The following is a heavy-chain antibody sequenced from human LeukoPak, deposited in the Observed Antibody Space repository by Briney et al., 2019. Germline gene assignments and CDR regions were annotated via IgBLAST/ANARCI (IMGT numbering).Heavy chain of an antibody. V-gene: IGHV1-69*04. CDR1: GRTFSSYA. CDR2: IIPILGIA. J-gene: IGHJ4*02. CDR3: AREVGATTHMDY. Sequence: SVTFSSKASGRTFSSYAISWVRQAPGQGLDWMGRIIPILGIANYAQKFQGRVTITADKFTSTAYMELSSLRSQDTAVYYCAREVGATTHMDYWGQGTLVTVSS. D-gene: IGHD1-26*01.